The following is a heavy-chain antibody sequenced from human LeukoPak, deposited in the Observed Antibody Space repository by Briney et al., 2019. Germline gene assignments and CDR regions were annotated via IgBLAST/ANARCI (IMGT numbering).Heavy chain of an antibody. CDR3: ARARVWATGDPNYIDY. Sequence: SVKVSCKASGGTFSSYAINWVRQAPGQGLEWMGGIIPIFGTANYAQKFQGRVTITRDTSASTAYMELSSLRSEDTAVYYCARARVWATGDPNYIDYWGQGTLVTVSS. J-gene: IGHJ4*02. CDR1: GGTFSSYA. CDR2: IIPIFGTA. D-gene: IGHD7-27*01. V-gene: IGHV1-69*05.